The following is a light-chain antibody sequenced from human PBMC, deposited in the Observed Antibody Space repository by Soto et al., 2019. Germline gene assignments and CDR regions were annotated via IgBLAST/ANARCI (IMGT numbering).Light chain of an antibody. CDR1: SSDIGSHNL. Sequence: QSALTQPASVSGSPGQSITISCTGTSSDIGSHNLVSWYQQHPGKVPRLMISEVTRRPSGVSTRFSGSKSGNTASLTISGLQAEDEAEYYCCSYAAGGILLFGGGTKLTVL. CDR3: CSYAAGGILL. J-gene: IGLJ2*01. V-gene: IGLV2-23*02. CDR2: EVT.